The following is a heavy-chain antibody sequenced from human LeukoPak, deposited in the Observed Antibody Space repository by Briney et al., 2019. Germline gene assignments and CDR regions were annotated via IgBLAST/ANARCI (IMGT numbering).Heavy chain of an antibody. Sequence: GGSLRLSCAASGFTFSSYSMNWVRQAPGKGLEWVSSISSSSSYIYYADSVKGRFTISRDNAKNSLYLQMNSLRAEDTAVYYCTRQSGDYVWGSYRLWGQGTLVTVSS. V-gene: IGHV3-21*01. D-gene: IGHD3-16*02. CDR3: TRQSGDYVWGSYRL. CDR1: GFTFSSYS. CDR2: ISSSSSYI. J-gene: IGHJ4*02.